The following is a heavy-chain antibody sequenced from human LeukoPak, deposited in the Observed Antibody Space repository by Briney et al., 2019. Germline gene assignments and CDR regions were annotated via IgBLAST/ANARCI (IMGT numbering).Heavy chain of an antibody. CDR3: ARDRRYYYDSSGLNWFDP. V-gene: IGHV3-21*04. CDR2: ISTSRSYI. CDR1: GFTFINYR. D-gene: IGHD3-22*01. J-gene: IGHJ5*02. Sequence: GGSLRLSCAASGFTFINYRMNWVRQAPGKGLEWVSSISTSRSYIYYADSVKGRFTISRDNAKNSLYLQMNSLRADDTAVYYCARDRRYYYDSSGLNWFDPWGQGTLVTVSS.